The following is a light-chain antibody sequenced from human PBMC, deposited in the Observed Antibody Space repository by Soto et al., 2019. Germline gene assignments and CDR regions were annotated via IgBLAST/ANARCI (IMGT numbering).Light chain of an antibody. CDR3: QKSYSTPWK. Sequence: DIQMTPSPSSLSASVLYIVNITFRASQSINDYLNWYQQKPGKAPKLLIYAASSLQSGIPSRFSGSGSETDFTLTISSLQPEDFATYYCQKSYSTPWKFGQGTKVAIK. CDR1: QSINDY. V-gene: IGKV1-39*01. J-gene: IGKJ1*01. CDR2: AAS.